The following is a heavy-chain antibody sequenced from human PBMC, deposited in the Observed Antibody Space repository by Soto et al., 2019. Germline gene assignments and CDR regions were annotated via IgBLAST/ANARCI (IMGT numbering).Heavy chain of an antibody. D-gene: IGHD3-22*01. CDR2: IWYDGSNK. CDR1: GFTFSSYG. V-gene: IGHV3-33*01. J-gene: IGHJ3*02. Sequence: GGSLRLSCAASGFTFSSYGMHWVRQAPGKGLEWVAVIWYDGSNKYYADSVKGRFTISRDNSKNTLYLQMNSLRAEDTAVYYCARGLEYYYDSSGYYDGAFDIWGQGTMVTVSS. CDR3: ARGLEYYYDSSGYYDGAFDI.